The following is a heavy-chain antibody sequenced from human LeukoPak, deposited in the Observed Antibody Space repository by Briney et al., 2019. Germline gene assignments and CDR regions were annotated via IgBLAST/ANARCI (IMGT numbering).Heavy chain of an antibody. CDR2: IYTSGST. CDR3: ARESIAAAGSYLFDY. Sequence: PSETLSLTCTVSGGSISSYYWSWIRQPAGKGLEWIGRIYTSGSTNYNPSLKSRVTMSVDTSKNQFSLKLSSVTAADTAVYYCARESIAAAGSYLFDYWGQGTWSPSPQ. V-gene: IGHV4-4*07. D-gene: IGHD6-13*01. J-gene: IGHJ4*02. CDR1: GGSISSYY.